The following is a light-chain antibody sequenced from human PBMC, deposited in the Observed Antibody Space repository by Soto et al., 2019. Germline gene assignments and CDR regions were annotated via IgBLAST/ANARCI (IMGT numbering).Light chain of an antibody. V-gene: IGKV3-11*01. CDR1: RSVSRY. Sequence: EIVLTQSPATLSLSPGERATLSCRASRSVSRYLAWYQQKPGQAPRLLIYDASNRATGIPARFSGSGSGTDFTLNISSLEREDFAVYYCEQRSEWPLTFGGGTKVEIK. CDR3: EQRSEWPLT. J-gene: IGKJ4*01. CDR2: DAS.